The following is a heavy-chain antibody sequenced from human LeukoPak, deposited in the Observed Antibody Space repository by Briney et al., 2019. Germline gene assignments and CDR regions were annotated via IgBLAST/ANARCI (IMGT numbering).Heavy chain of an antibody. CDR2: INHSGST. CDR1: GGSFSGYY. J-gene: IGHJ6*03. CDR3: ARLRRMTTVTTYYYNYYYMDV. D-gene: IGHD4-11*01. Sequence: SETLSLTCAVYGGSFSGYYWSWIRQPPGKGLEWIGEINHSGSTNYNPSLKSRVTISVDTSKNQFSLKLSSVTAADTAVYYCARLRRMTTVTTYYYNYYYMDVWGKGTTVTVSS. V-gene: IGHV4-34*01.